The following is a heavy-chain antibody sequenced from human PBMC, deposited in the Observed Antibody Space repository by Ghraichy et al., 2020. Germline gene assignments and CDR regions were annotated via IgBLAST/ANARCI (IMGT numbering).Heavy chain of an antibody. V-gene: IGHV3-48*02. CDR3: ARSGDY. J-gene: IGHJ4*02. Sequence: LSLTCAASGFTFSAYSMNWVRQAPGKGLEWVSYIDSSSTTIYYADSVKGRFTISRDNAKNSLYLQMNSLRDEDTAVYYCARSGDYWGQGTLVTVSS. CDR1: GFTFSAYS. CDR2: IDSSSTTI.